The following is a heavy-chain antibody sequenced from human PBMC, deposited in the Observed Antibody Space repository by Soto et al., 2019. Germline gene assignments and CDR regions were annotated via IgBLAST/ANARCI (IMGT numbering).Heavy chain of an antibody. D-gene: IGHD1-26*01. V-gene: IGHV3-74*01. Sequence: EVQLVESGGGLVQPGGSLRLSCAASGFTFSSYWMHWVRQAPGKGLVWVSRINSDGSSTSYADSVKGRFTISRDNAKNTLYLQMNSLRAQDTAVYYCARDAYSGSYYGHCDYWGQGTLVTVSS. CDR3: ARDAYSGSYYGHCDY. CDR1: GFTFSSYW. CDR2: INSDGSST. J-gene: IGHJ4*02.